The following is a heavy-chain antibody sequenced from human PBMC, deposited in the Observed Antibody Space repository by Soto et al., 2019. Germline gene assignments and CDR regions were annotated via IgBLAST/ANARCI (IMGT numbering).Heavy chain of an antibody. Sequence: ASVKVSCKASGGTFSSYAISWVRQAPGQGLEWMGGIIPIFGTANYAQKFQGRVTITADESTSTAYMELSSLRSEDTAVYYCASLSKQTPAAGAGPWFDPWGQGTLVTVS. J-gene: IGHJ5*02. D-gene: IGHD6-13*01. CDR2: IIPIFGTA. CDR1: GGTFSSYA. V-gene: IGHV1-69*13. CDR3: ASLSKQTPAAGAGPWFDP.